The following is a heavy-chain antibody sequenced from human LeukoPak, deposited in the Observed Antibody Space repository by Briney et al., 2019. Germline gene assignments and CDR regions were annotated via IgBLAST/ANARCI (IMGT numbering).Heavy chain of an antibody. D-gene: IGHD3-10*01. CDR3: ARGGYYYASGTYYNEVYYYYYMDV. V-gene: IGHV3-21*01. CDR2: ISSSSSYI. J-gene: IGHJ6*03. Sequence: GGSLRLSCAASGFTFSSYSMNWVRQAPGKGLEWVSSISSSSSYIYYADSVKGRFTISRDNAKNSLYLQMNSLRAEDTAVYYCARGGYYYASGTYYNEVYYYYYMDVWGKGTTVTVSS. CDR1: GFTFSSYS.